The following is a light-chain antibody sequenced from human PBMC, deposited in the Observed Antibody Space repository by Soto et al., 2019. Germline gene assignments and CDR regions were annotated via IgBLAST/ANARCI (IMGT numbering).Light chain of an antibody. J-gene: IGKJ1*01. CDR3: QQHHEYAAWT. V-gene: IGKV1-5*03. Sequence: DIQMTQSPSTLSASVGDRVTITCRASQSVSIWLAWYQQKPGKAPNLLIYKASSLQSGVPSRFSGSGSGTEFTLTISGLQPEDSATYYCQQHHEYAAWTFGQGTNVDIK. CDR1: QSVSIW. CDR2: KAS.